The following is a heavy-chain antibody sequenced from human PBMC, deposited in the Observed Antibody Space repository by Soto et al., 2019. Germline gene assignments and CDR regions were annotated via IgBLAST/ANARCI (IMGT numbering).Heavy chain of an antibody. D-gene: IGHD2-15*01. V-gene: IGHV3-23*01. CDR2: VSGSGGST. J-gene: IGHJ4*02. CDR1: GFTFSNYA. Sequence: EVQLLESGGGLVQPGGSLRLSCAASGFTFSNYAMSWVRQAPGKGLEWVSSVSGSGGSTYNADSVKGRFTISRDNSKNTLYLKMNSLRAEDTAVYYCARTVVFDYWGQGTLVTVSS. CDR3: ARTVVFDY.